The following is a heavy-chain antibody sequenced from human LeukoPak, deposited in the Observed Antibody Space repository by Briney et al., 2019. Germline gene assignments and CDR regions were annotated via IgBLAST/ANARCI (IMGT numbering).Heavy chain of an antibody. J-gene: IGHJ5*02. CDR1: GYTFTSYD. CDR3: TRVTLRGSKYNWFDP. V-gene: IGHV1-8*01. Sequence: ASVKVSCKASGYTFTSYDINWVRQATGQGLEWMGWMNPNSGNTGYAQRFQARVTITADRSTSTAYLELSGLTYDDTAVYYCTRVTLRGSKYNWFDPWGQGTHVSVSS. D-gene: IGHD1-26*01. CDR2: MNPNSGNT.